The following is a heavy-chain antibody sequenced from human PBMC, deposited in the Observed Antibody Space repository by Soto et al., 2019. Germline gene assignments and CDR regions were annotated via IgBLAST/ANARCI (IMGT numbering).Heavy chain of an antibody. CDR1: RFTFSSYA. V-gene: IGHV3-23*01. J-gene: IGHJ4*02. Sequence: VQLSESGGGLVQPGGSLRLSCAASRFTFSSYAMNWVRQAPGKGLEWVSGISGSGGNTYYADSAKGRFTISRDNSKNTLFLQMNSLRAEDTAVYYCAKEGGSSSFYFDHWGQGTLVTVSS. CDR2: ISGSGGNT. D-gene: IGHD1-26*01. CDR3: AKEGGSSSFYFDH.